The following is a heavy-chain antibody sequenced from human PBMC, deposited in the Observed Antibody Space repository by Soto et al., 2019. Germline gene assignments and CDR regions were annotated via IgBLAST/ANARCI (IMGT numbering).Heavy chain of an antibody. J-gene: IGHJ5*02. Sequence: QVQLVQSGAEVKKPGSSVKVSCQASGGTFSNYVINWVRQAPGQGLEWMGGIIPIFGTANYAQKFQGRVTISADESTSTAYMELSSLGSDDTAIYFWACTDQLVAPFDPWGQGTLVTVSS. CDR2: IIPIFGTA. D-gene: IGHD6-6*01. CDR3: ACTDQLVAPFDP. V-gene: IGHV1-69*12. CDR1: GGTFSNYV.